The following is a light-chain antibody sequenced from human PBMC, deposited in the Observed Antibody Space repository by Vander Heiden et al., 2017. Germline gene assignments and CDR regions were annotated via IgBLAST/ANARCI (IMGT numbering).Light chain of an antibody. CDR1: SSDVCGYNY. Sequence: SALTQPASVSGSPVQSITISCTGTSSDVCGYNYVSWYQQHPGKAPKLMIYDVSNRPSGVSNRFSGSKSGNTASLTISGLQAEDEADYYCSSYTSSSLYVFGTGTKVTVL. CDR3: SSYTSSSLYV. J-gene: IGLJ1*01. CDR2: DVS. V-gene: IGLV2-14*01.